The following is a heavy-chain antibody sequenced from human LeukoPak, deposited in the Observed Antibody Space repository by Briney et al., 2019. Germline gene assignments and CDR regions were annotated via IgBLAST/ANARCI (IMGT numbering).Heavy chain of an antibody. D-gene: IGHD2-8*01. CDR3: ARVSTNDRRNAFDI. CDR1: GFTFSTYV. J-gene: IGHJ3*02. Sequence: GGSLRLSCAASGFTFSTYVMQWVRQAPGKGLEYVAAITGDGGYTYYANSVKGRFTISRDNSKKQLYLQMGSLRADDMAVYYCARVSTNDRRNAFDIWGQGTMVTVSS. V-gene: IGHV3-64*01. CDR2: ITGDGGYT.